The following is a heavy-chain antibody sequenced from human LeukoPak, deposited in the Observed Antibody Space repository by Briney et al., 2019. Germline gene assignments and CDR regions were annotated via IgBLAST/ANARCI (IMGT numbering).Heavy chain of an antibody. CDR3: TTSLAGAVTAVYPFDN. CDR2: IKSKTDGGTT. Sequence: PGRSLRLSCAASGFTFSSYGMHWVRQAPGKGLEWVGRIKSKTDGGTTDYAAPVKGRITISRDDSTNTLHLQMNSLKTEDTAVYYCTTSLAGAVTAVYPFDNWGQGTLVTVSS. V-gene: IGHV3-15*01. J-gene: IGHJ4*02. CDR1: GFTFSSYG. D-gene: IGHD2-21*02.